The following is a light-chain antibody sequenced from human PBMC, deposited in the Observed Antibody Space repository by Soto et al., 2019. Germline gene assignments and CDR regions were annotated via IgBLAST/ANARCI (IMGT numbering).Light chain of an antibody. CDR1: QSVDTTF. CDR3: QQYMSSVT. Sequence: EIVLTQSPGSLSLSPGQRATLSCRASQSVDTTFFAWYQKKPGQAPRLLIQGASKRATGIPDRFSGSGSGKDFTLIISRLDPEEVAVYSCQQYMSSVTFVQGTKVESK. CDR2: GAS. V-gene: IGKV3-20*01. J-gene: IGKJ1*01.